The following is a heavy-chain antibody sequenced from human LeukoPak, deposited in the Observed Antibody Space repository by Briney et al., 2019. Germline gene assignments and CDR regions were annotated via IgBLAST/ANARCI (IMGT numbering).Heavy chain of an antibody. CDR2: IKLDGSEK. V-gene: IGHV3-7*01. J-gene: IGHJ4*02. Sequence: GGSLRLSCAASGFTFSNYWMTWVRQAPGKGLEWVANIKLDGSEKYYVDSVKGRITISRDNAKNSVFLQMNSLRAEDTAVYYCARSLDYGGHCFFDYWGQGTLVSVSS. D-gene: IGHD4-23*01. CDR1: GFTFSNYW. CDR3: ARSLDYGGHCFFDY.